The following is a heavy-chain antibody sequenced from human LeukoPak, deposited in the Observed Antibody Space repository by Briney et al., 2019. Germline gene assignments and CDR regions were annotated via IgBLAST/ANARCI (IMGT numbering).Heavy chain of an antibody. CDR2: INPSGGST. D-gene: IGHD3-9*01. V-gene: IGHV1-46*01. J-gene: IGHJ4*02. CDR3: AKVNDILTGYHL. Sequence: ASVKVSCKASGYTFTSYYMHWVRQAPGQGLEWMGIINPSGGSTSYAQKFQGRVTMTRDMSTSTAYMELRSLRSDDTAVYYCAKVNDILTGYHLWGQGTLVTVSS. CDR1: GYTFTSYY.